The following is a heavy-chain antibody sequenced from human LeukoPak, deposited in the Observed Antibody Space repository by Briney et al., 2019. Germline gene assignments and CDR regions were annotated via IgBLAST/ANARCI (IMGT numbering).Heavy chain of an antibody. D-gene: IGHD1-26*01. J-gene: IGHJ5*02. V-gene: IGHV4-59*01. Sequence: SETLSLTCTVSGGSISGSYWSWIRQPPGKGLEWIGSFYYSGNTNYIPSLKSRVTISVDTSKNQFSLNLSSVTAADTAGYYCARDPYRDNFFDPWGQGTLVTVSS. CDR1: GGSISGSY. CDR3: ARDPYRDNFFDP. CDR2: FYYSGNT.